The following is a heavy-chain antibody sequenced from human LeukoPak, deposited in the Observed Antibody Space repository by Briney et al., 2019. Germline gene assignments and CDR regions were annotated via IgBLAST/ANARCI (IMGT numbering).Heavy chain of an antibody. Sequence: SETLSLTCTVSGGSISSYYWSWIRQPPGTGLEWIGYIYYSGSTNYNPSLKSRVTISVDTSKNQFSLKLSSVTAADTAVYYCARDSHDICSGGSCYSHYYYYMDVWGKGTTVTVSS. V-gene: IGHV4-59*01. CDR2: IYYSGST. CDR3: ARDSHDICSGGSCYSHYYYYMDV. J-gene: IGHJ6*03. CDR1: GGSISSYY. D-gene: IGHD2-15*01.